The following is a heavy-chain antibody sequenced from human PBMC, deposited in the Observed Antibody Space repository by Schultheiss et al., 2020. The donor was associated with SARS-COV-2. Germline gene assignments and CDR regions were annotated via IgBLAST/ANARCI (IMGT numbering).Heavy chain of an antibody. CDR2: INHSGST. Sequence: SETLSLTCTVSGGSFSGYYWSWIRQPPGKGLEWIGEINHSGSTNYNPSLKSRVTISVDTSKNQFSLKLSSVTAADTAVYYCAREGVTLLWFGELFSRYGMDVWGQGTTVTVSS. D-gene: IGHD3-10*01. CDR3: AREGVTLLWFGELFSRYGMDV. V-gene: IGHV4-34*01. CDR1: GGSFSGYY. J-gene: IGHJ6*02.